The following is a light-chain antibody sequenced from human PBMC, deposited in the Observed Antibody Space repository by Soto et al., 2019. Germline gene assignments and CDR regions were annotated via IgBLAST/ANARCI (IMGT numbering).Light chain of an antibody. V-gene: IGKV3-20*01. Sequence: VVLTQSPGTLSLSPGERATLSCRASQTLSRSYLAWYQQKPGQAPRLLIFRASSRATGIPDRFSGSGSETDFTLTISRLEPEDFAVYYCQQYDSSPDKYTFGQGTKLEIK. CDR1: QTLSRSY. CDR3: QQYDSSPDKYT. J-gene: IGKJ2*01. CDR2: RAS.